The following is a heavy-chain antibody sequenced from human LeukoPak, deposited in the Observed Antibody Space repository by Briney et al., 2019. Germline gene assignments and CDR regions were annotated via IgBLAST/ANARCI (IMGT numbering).Heavy chain of an antibody. V-gene: IGHV3-23*01. Sequence: GGSLRLSCAASGFTFSSYNMNWVRQAPGKGLEWVSGISPNGVITYYADSVKGRFTISRDNSKNTLYLQMNSLRAEDTAVYYCAKDRLGSSTDYWGQGTLVTVSS. CDR3: AKDRLGSSTDY. J-gene: IGHJ4*02. CDR2: ISPNGVIT. CDR1: GFTFSSYN. D-gene: IGHD1-26*01.